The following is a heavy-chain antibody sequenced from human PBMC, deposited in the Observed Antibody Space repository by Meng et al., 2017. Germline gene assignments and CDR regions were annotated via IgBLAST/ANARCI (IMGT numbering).Heavy chain of an antibody. V-gene: IGHV4-34*01. CDR2: INHSGST. CDR3: ARGSMFGATVTKIDY. Sequence: QQVPAVLLEPSGTLSPTCAVYGGSCSGYTWSWIRQPPGKGLEWIGEINHSGSTNYNPSLKCRVNISVDTSKNQFSLKLSSVTAADTAVYYCARGSMFGATVTKIDYWGQGTLVTVSS. J-gene: IGHJ4*02. CDR1: GGSCSGYT. D-gene: IGHD4-17*01.